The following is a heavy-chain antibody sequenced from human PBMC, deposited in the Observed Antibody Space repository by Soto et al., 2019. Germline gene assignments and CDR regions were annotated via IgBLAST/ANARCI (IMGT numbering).Heavy chain of an antibody. V-gene: IGHV3-23*01. CDR3: AKDRQVLRFLEWASTLFDY. D-gene: IGHD3-3*01. CDR1: GFTFSSYA. J-gene: IGHJ4*02. Sequence: GGSLRLSCAASGFTFSSYAMSWVRQAPGKGLEWVSAISGSGGSTYYADSVKGRFTISRDNSKNTLYLQMNSLRAEDTAVYYCAKDRQVLRFLEWASTLFDYWGQGTLVTVSS. CDR2: ISGSGGST.